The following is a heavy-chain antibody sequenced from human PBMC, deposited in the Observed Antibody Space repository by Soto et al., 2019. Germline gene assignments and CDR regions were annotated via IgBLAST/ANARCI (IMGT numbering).Heavy chain of an antibody. Sequence: QVQLQESGPGLVKPSGTLSLTCAVSSGSISSSNWWSWVRQPPGRGLEWIGEIYHSGSTNYNPSLKSRVTISVDKSKNQFSLKLSSVTAADTAVYYCARGVVVPAAIRDNWFDPWGQGTLVTVSS. CDR3: ARGVVVPAAIRDNWFDP. J-gene: IGHJ5*02. CDR2: IYHSGST. D-gene: IGHD2-2*01. CDR1: SGSISSSNW. V-gene: IGHV4-4*02.